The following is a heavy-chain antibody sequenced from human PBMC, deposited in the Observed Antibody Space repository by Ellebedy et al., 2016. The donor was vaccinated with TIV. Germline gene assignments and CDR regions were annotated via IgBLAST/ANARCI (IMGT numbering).Heavy chain of an antibody. D-gene: IGHD2-2*01. CDR1: GGSISSDF. CDR2: IYYTGST. J-gene: IGHJ3*02. CDR3: ARFATRRVAPTTVGPKGLDI. Sequence: MPSETLSLTCTVSGGSISSDFWTWIRQPPGKGLELIGYIYYTGSTNYNPSLESRVTISVDTSKNQFSLKLSSVTAADAALYYCARFATRRVAPTTVGPKGLDIWGQGTMVTVSS. V-gene: IGHV4-59*12.